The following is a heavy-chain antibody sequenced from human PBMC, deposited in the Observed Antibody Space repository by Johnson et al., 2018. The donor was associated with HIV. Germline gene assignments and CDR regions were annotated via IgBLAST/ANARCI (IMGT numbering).Heavy chain of an antibody. V-gene: IGHV3-33*01. Sequence: QVQLVESGGGVVQPGMSLRLSCAASGFTFSYYGMHWVRQAPGKGLEWVAIIWNDGSHKYYADSVKGRFTISRDNSKNTLYLQMNSLTAEDTAVYHCARDGLEVYAFDIWGQGTMVTVSS. J-gene: IGHJ3*02. CDR3: ARDGLEVYAFDI. CDR1: GFTFSYYG. CDR2: IWNDGSHK. D-gene: IGHD3-3*01.